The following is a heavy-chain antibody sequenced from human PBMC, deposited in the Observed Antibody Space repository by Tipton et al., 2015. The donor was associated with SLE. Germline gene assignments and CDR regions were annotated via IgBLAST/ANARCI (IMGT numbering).Heavy chain of an antibody. CDR2: IYYSGRT. V-gene: IGHV4-39*07. J-gene: IGHJ2*01. Sequence: TLSLTCTVSGGSISSSSYYWGWIRQPPGKGLEWIGSIYYSGRTYYNPSLKSRVTISVDTSKNQFSLKLSSVTAADTAVYYCARGGSGSYHWYFDLWGRGTLVTVSS. CDR3: ARGGSGSYHWYFDL. CDR1: GGSISSSSYY. D-gene: IGHD1-26*01.